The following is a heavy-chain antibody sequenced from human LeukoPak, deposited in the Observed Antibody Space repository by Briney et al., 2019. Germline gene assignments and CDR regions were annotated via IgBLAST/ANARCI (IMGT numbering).Heavy chain of an antibody. D-gene: IGHD5-12*01. J-gene: IGHJ4*02. CDR3: ARGYSGYFYY. V-gene: IGHV3-74*01. Sequence: PGGSLRLSCAASGFTFSSYWMKWVRQAPGKGLVWVSRIDGDGSSTNYADSVKGRFTISRDNAKNTLYLQMNCLRAEDTAVYYCARGYSGYFYYWGQGTLVTVSS. CDR1: GFTFSSYW. CDR2: IDGDGSST.